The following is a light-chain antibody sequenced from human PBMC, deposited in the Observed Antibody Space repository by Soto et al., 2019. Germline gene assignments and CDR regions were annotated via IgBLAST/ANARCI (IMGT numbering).Light chain of an antibody. CDR2: GVT. CDR3: FSYTSSSTWV. V-gene: IGLV2-23*02. J-gene: IGLJ3*02. CDR1: RSDIGRYNA. Sequence: QSVLTQPASVSGSPGQWVTISCTGSRSDIGRYNAIAWYQQLPGKAPRLIIFGVTKRPSGISDRFSGSKSGFTASLTISVLQAEDEDDYFCFSYTSSSTWVFGGGTQLTVL.